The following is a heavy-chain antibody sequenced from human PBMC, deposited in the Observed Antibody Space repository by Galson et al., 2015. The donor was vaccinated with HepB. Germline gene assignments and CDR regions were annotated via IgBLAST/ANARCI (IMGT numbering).Heavy chain of an antibody. D-gene: IGHD6-13*01. J-gene: IGHJ5*02. CDR1: GFTFTRSA. CDR2: IVVGSGNT. CDR3: AADTTYSSSWYNWFDP. Sequence: SVKVSCKASGFTFTRSAMQWVRQARGQRLEWIGWIVVGSGNTNYAQKFQERVTITRDMSTSTAYMELSSPRSEDTAVYYCAADTTYSSSWYNWFDPWGQGTLVTVSS. V-gene: IGHV1-58*02.